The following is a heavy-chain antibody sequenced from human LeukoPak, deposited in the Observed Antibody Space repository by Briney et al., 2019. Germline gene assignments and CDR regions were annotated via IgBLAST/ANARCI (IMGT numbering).Heavy chain of an antibody. CDR2: ISGSGGST. J-gene: IGHJ4*02. Sequence: PRASLRLSCAASGFTFSSYAMSWVRQAPGKGLEWVSAISGSGGSTYYADSVKGRFTISRDNSKNTLYLQMNSLRAEDTAVYYCAKSRIDRAGTSGYFDYWGQGTLVTVSS. CDR1: GFTFSSYA. CDR3: AKSRIDRAGTSGYFDY. D-gene: IGHD3-10*01. V-gene: IGHV3-23*01.